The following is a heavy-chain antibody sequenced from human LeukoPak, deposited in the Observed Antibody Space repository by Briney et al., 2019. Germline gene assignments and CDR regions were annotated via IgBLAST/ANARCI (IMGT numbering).Heavy chain of an antibody. J-gene: IGHJ5*02. CDR1: GFTFSSYW. CDR3: AKDIYPGIFDP. Sequence: GGSLRLSCAASGFTFSSYWMHWVRQAPGKGLVWVSRINSDGSSTSYADSVKGRFTMSRDNAKNSVYLEMNSLRAEDTAVYYCAKDIYPGIFDPWGQGTLVTVSS. D-gene: IGHD2-2*02. V-gene: IGHV3-74*01. CDR2: INSDGSST.